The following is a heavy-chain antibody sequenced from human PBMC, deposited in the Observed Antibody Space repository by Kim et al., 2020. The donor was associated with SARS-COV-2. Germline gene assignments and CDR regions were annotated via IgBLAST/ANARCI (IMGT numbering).Heavy chain of an antibody. CDR1: GYTFTSYC. CDR3: ARDGRSVDYYFDY. V-gene: IGHV1-3*01. Sequence: ASVKVSCKASGYTFTSYCLHWVRQAPGQSLEWMGWIDVANTNTLYSENFQGRVTISRDTSATTVYIELSSLRSEDTAVYYCARDGRSVDYYFDYWGQGTLVTVSS. J-gene: IGHJ4*02. CDR2: IDVANTNT.